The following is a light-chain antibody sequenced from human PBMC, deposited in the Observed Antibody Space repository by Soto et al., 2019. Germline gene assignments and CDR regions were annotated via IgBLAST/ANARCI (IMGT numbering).Light chain of an antibody. J-gene: IGLJ2*01. CDR1: SSNIGAGYD. V-gene: IGLV1-40*01. CDR3: QSYASSLSGPVV. CDR2: GNS. Sequence: QSVLTQPPSGSGAPGQRVTISCTGSSSNIGAGYDVHWYQQLPGTAPKLLIYGNSNRPSEVPDRFSGSKSGTSASLAITELQAEDEADYCYQSYASSLSGPVVFGGGTKLTVL.